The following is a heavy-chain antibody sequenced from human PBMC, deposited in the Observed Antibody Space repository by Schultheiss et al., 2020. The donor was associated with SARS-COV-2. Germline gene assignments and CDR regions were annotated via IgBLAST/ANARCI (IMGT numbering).Heavy chain of an antibody. CDR1: GFTFSSYW. CDR3: AKVPAIVVVPLY. J-gene: IGHJ4*02. V-gene: IGHV3-74*01. Sequence: GGSLRLSCAASGFTFSSYWMHWVRQAPGKGLVWVSRINSDGSSTSYADSVKGRFTISRDNAKNTLYLQMNSLRAEDTAVYYCAKVPAIVVVPLYWGQGTLVTVSS. D-gene: IGHD2-2*01. CDR2: INSDGSST.